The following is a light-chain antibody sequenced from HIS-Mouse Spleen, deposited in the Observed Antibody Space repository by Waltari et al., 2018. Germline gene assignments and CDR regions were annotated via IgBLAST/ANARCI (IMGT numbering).Light chain of an antibody. CDR3: YSTDSSGNHRV. Sequence: SYELTQPPSVSVSPGQTARITCSGDALPKKYAYWYQQKSGQAPVLVIYEDSKRPSGIPERFSGSSSGTTVTLTISGAQVEDEADYYCYSTDSSGNHRVFGGGTKLTVL. J-gene: IGLJ2*01. CDR2: EDS. CDR1: ALPKKY. V-gene: IGLV3-10*01.